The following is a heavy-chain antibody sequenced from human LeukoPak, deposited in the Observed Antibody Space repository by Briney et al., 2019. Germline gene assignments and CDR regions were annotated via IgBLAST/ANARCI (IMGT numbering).Heavy chain of an antibody. V-gene: IGHV4-34*01. CDR3: ARAESYCGGDCYSTPETYYYYGMDV. CDR1: GGSISGYY. CDR2: INHSGST. Sequence: SETLSLTCTVSGGSISGYYWSWIRQPPGKGLEWIGEINHSGSTNYNPSLKSRVTISVDTPKNQFSLKLSSVTAADTAVYYCARAESYCGGDCYSTPETYYYYGMDVWGQGTTVTVSS. J-gene: IGHJ6*02. D-gene: IGHD2-21*02.